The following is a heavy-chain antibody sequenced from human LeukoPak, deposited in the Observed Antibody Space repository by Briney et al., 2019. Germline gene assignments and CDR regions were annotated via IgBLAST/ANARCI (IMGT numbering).Heavy chain of an antibody. J-gene: IGHJ4*02. CDR1: GYTFTIYG. D-gene: IGHD2-15*01. V-gene: IGHV1-18*01. CDR2: ISAYNGNT. Sequence: ASVTVSCTSSGYTFTIYGISWVRQAPGQGLEWMGWISAYNGNTNYAQKLQGRVTMTTDTSTSTAYMELRSLRSDDTAVYYCARDTGSGVFDYWGQGTLVTVSS. CDR3: ARDTGSGVFDY.